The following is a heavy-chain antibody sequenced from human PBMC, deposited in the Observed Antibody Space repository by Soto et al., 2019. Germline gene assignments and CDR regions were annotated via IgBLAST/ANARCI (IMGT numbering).Heavy chain of an antibody. V-gene: IGHV4-59*01. CDR1: GGTMGTYD. D-gene: IGHD6-19*01. CDR3: ASAFGGWPPDS. CDR2: IYSSRNT. Sequence: XXTLSLRYTASGGTMGTYDWLWFRQAPGQGLEWIGYIYSSRNTNYNPSLKSRVAMSIDTSKMQFSLTLTSLTAADTAVYYCASAFGGWPPDSWGQGTLVTVS. J-gene: IGHJ4*02.